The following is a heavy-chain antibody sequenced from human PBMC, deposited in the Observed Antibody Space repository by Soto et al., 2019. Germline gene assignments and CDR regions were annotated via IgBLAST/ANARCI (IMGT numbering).Heavy chain of an antibody. V-gene: IGHV1-2*02. CDR2: INPNSGGT. Sequence: ASVKVSCKASGGTFSSYAISWVRQAPGQGLEWMGWINPNSGGTNYAQKFQGRVTMTRDTSISTAYMELSRLRSDDTAVYYCAREHSGVGATSLDYWGQGTLVTVPQ. CDR3: AREHSGVGATSLDY. CDR1: GGTFSSYA. J-gene: IGHJ4*02. D-gene: IGHD1-26*01.